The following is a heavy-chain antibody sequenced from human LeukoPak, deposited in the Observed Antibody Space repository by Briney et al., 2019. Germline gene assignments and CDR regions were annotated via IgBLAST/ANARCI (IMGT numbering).Heavy chain of an antibody. CDR1: GFTFSSYG. CDR2: ISYDGSNK. CDR3: AKSLLVRAPFDY. D-gene: IGHD2-15*01. J-gene: IGHJ4*02. V-gene: IGHV3-30*18. Sequence: PGGSLRLSCAVSGFTFSSYGMHWVRQAPGKGLEWVAVISYDGSNKYYADSVKGRFTISRDNSKNTLYLQMNSLRAEDTAVYYCAKSLLVRAPFDYWGQGTLVTVSS.